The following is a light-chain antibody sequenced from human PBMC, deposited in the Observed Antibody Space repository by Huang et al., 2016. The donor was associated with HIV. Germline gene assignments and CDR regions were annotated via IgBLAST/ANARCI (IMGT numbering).Light chain of an antibody. J-gene: IGKJ2*01. V-gene: IGKV3-15*01. CDR3: QQYSNKWYT. CDR2: GAS. Sequence: EIVMTQSPATLSVSPGERVTLSCRASQSVSTYLSWYPQKPGQAPRLLIYGASTRATGTPARFSGSGSGTQFTLTISRLQSEDFALYFCQQYSNKWYTFGQGTKLEMK. CDR1: QSVSTY.